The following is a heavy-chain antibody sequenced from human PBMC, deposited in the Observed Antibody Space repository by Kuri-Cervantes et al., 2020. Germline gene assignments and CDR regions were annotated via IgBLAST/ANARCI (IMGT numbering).Heavy chain of an antibody. CDR1: GFTFSAHY. V-gene: IGHV3-23*01. D-gene: IGHD6-19*01. CDR3: AKSLAGGWYDF. J-gene: IGHJ4*02. CDR2: VSGGVANT. Sequence: GGSLRLSCVASGFTFSAHYMSWVRQPPGKGLEWVSTVSGGVANTNYADSVKGRFTISRDDSKNTLYLQMDSLGADDTAVYYCAKSLAGGWYDFWGQGTLVTVSS.